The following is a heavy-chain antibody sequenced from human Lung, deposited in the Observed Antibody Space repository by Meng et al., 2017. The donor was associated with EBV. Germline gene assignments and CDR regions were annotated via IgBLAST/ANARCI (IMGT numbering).Heavy chain of an antibody. D-gene: IGHD1/OR15-1a*01. CDR2: IQESEGA. V-gene: IGHV4-34*01. CDR3: VRGLDNWNILVFDY. Sequence: PAVPLSLTCGVSGESFGDYYWTWIRQPTGKGLEWIGEIQESEGANYNPSLKSRVSISLDTSRDQFSLTLNSVTAADTAVYYCVRGLDNWNILVFDYWGQGALVTVSS. J-gene: IGHJ4*02. CDR1: GESFGDYY.